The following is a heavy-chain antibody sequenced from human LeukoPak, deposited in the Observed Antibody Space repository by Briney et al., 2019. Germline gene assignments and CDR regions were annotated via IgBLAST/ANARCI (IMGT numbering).Heavy chain of an antibody. Sequence: GGSLRLSCAASGFTFNSYGMHWVRQAPGKGLEWVAFIRYDGSNKYYADSVKGRLTISRDNSKNTLYLQMHSLRAEDTAVYYCAKDFCSGTSCYTSYYYYMDVWGKGTTVTVSS. CDR1: GFTFNSYG. CDR3: AKDFCSGTSCYTSYYYYMDV. CDR2: IRYDGSNK. D-gene: IGHD2-2*02. V-gene: IGHV3-30*02. J-gene: IGHJ6*03.